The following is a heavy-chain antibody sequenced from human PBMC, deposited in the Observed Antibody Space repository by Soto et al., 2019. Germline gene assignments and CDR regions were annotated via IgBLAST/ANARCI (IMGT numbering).Heavy chain of an antibody. CDR2: IYHSGST. D-gene: IGHD6-13*01. CDR1: GGSISSSNW. J-gene: IGHJ5*02. Sequence: QVQLQESGPGLVKPSGTLSLTCAVSGGSISSSNWWSWVRQPPGKGLEWIGEIYHSGSTNYNPSLKSRVTISVDESTTQFSRQLSSVTAAGTAVYYCAGGAAIAAAGPRFDPWGQGTLVTVSS. V-gene: IGHV4-4*02. CDR3: AGGAAIAAAGPRFDP.